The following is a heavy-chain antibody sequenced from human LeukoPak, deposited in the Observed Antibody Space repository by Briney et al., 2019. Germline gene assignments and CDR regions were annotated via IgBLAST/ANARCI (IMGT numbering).Heavy chain of an antibody. Sequence: GASVKVSCKASGGTFSSYAISWVRQAPGQGLEWMGRIIPIFGTANYAQKFQGRVTITTDESTGTAYMELSSLRSEDTAVYYCARGPRYYDILTGYYNARAGPAGYNWFDPWGQGTLVTVSS. V-gene: IGHV1-69*05. J-gene: IGHJ5*02. CDR1: GGTFSSYA. D-gene: IGHD3-9*01. CDR3: ARGPRYYDILTGYYNARAGPAGYNWFDP. CDR2: IIPIFGTA.